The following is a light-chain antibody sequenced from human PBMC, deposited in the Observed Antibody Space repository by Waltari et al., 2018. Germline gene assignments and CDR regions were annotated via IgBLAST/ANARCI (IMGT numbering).Light chain of an antibody. V-gene: IGKV3-20*01. Sequence: EIVLTQSPGTLSLSPGETATLPCRASQSVASGYLAWYQQKPGQAPRLLIYGSSSRATGIPDRFSGSGSGTDFTLIITRLEPEDFAVYYCQQYISSPRTFGQGTKVEIK. CDR3: QQYISSPRT. CDR1: QSVASGY. CDR2: GSS. J-gene: IGKJ1*01.